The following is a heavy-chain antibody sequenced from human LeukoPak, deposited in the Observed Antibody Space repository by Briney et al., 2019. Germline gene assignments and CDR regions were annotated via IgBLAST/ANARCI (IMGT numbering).Heavy chain of an antibody. CDR1: GYTFTSYD. V-gene: IGHV1-8*01. D-gene: IGHD2-15*01. J-gene: IGHJ3*02. CDR2: MNPNSGNT. Sequence: ASVTVSCKASGYTFTSYDINWVRQATGQGLEWRGWMNPNSGNTGYAQKFQARVSMTRNTSISTAYMELSSLRSEDTAVYYCTRGLVVLSATSWAFDIWGHGTMVTVSS. CDR3: TRGLVVLSATSWAFDI.